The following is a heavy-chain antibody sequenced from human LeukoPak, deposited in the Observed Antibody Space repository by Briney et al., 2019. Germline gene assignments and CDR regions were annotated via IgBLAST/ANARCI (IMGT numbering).Heavy chain of an antibody. CDR1: GFTFSSYS. CDR2: ISSSSSYI. V-gene: IGHV3-21*01. D-gene: IGHD1-26*01. Sequence: GESLRLSCAASGFTFSSYSMNWVRQAPGKGLEWVSSISSSSSYIYYADSVKGRFTISRDNAKNSLYLQMNSLRAEDTAVYYCARAAPGSGSYSYDYWGQGTLVTVSS. J-gene: IGHJ4*02. CDR3: ARAAPGSGSYSYDY.